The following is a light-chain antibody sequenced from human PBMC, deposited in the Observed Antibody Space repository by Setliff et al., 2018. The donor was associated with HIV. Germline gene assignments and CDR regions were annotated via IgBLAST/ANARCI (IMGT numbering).Light chain of an antibody. J-gene: IGLJ1*01. CDR1: SRDVGGYNY. CDR3: SSYAITNTLP. V-gene: IGLV2-14*01. Sequence: LTQPASVSGSPGQSITVSCTGTSRDVGGYNYVSWYQQHPGKAPKLIIYEVRNRPSGVSNRFSGSKSGNTASLTISGLQTEDEADYYCSSYAITNTLPFGTGTKVTVL. CDR2: EVR.